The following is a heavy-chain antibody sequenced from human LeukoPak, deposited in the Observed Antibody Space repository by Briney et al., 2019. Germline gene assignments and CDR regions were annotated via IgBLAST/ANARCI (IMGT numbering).Heavy chain of an antibody. CDR1: GFTFSSYG. CDR2: ISYDGSNK. D-gene: IGHD6-13*01. Sequence: GGSLRLSCAASGFTFSSYGMHWVRQAPGKGLEWVAVISYDGSNKYYADSVKGRFTISRDSSKNTLYLQVNSLRAEDTAVYYCAKVSSWYAFDYWGQGTLVTVSS. V-gene: IGHV3-30*18. J-gene: IGHJ4*02. CDR3: AKVSSWYAFDY.